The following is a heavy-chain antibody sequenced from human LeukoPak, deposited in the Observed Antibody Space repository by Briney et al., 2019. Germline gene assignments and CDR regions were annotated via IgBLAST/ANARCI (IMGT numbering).Heavy chain of an antibody. Sequence: GGSLRLSCAASGFTFSSYAMHWVRQAPGKGLEWVAVISYDGSNKYYADSVKGRFTISRDNSKNTLYLQMNSLRAEDTAVYYCARFALRGGWDYYDFWGQGTLVTVSS. D-gene: IGHD1-26*01. CDR2: ISYDGSNK. CDR1: GFTFSSYA. CDR3: ARFALRGGWDYYDF. V-gene: IGHV3-30*04. J-gene: IGHJ4*02.